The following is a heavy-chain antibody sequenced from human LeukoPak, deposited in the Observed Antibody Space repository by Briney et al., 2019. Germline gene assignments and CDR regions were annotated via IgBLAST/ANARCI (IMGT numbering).Heavy chain of an antibody. Sequence: PSETLPLTCAVYGGSFSSYYWSWIRQPPGKGLEWIGEINHTGSTNYNPSLKNRVTISVDTSKNQFSLKLSSVTAADTAVYYCARPPRRAAHGYFDLWGRGTLVTVSS. CDR1: GGSFSSYY. V-gene: IGHV4-34*01. CDR2: INHTGST. J-gene: IGHJ2*01. D-gene: IGHD2-15*01. CDR3: ARPPRRAAHGYFDL.